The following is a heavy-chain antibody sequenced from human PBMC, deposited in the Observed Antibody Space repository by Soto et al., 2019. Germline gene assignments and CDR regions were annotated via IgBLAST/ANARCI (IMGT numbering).Heavy chain of an antibody. CDR3: ARDPGYSYGYNWFDP. CDR1: GGSISSYY. J-gene: IGHJ5*02. CDR2: IYYSGST. Sequence: SETLSLTCTVSGGSISSYYWSWIRQPPGKGLEWIGYIYYSGSTNYNPSLKSRVTISVDTSKNQFSLKLSSVTAADTAVYYCARDPGYSYGYNWFDPWGQGTLVTVSS. D-gene: IGHD5-18*01. V-gene: IGHV4-59*01.